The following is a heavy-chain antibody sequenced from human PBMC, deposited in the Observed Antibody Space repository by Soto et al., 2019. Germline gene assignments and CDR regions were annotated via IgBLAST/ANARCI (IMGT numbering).Heavy chain of an antibody. CDR1: GFSLSNARMG. J-gene: IGHJ4*02. D-gene: IGHD2-21*02. Sequence: QVTLKESGPVLVKPTETLTLTCTVSGFSLSNARMGVSWIRQPPGKALEWLAHIFSNDEKSYITSLKSRLTISKDTSKSQVVLTMTNMDPVDTATYYCALYGGGDPLTFFDYWGQGTLVPVSS. V-gene: IGHV2-26*01. CDR2: IFSNDEK. CDR3: ALYGGGDPLTFFDY.